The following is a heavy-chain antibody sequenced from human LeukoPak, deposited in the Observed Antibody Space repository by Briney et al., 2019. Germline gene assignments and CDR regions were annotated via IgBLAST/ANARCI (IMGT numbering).Heavy chain of an antibody. V-gene: IGHV3-30*18. CDR2: ISYDGSNK. D-gene: IGHD2-15*01. Sequence: PGGSLRLSCAASGFTFSSYGMHWVRQAPGKGLEWVAVISYDGSNKYYADSVKGRFTISRDNSKTTLYLQMNSLRAEDTAVYYCAKVADQRGGVFDYWGEGTLVTLSS. CDR3: AKVADQRGGVFDY. J-gene: IGHJ4*02. CDR1: GFTFSSYG.